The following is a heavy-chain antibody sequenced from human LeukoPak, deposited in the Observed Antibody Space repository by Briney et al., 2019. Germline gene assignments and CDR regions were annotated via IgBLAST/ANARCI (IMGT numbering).Heavy chain of an antibody. J-gene: IGHJ4*02. Sequence: ASVRVSCKASRYTFTSYGISWVRQAPGHGLEWIGWISAYNGNTNYAQKLPGRVTMTTDTSTSTAYMELRSLRSDDTAVYYCARDQGYYYDSTAFDYWGKGTLVTISS. CDR2: ISAYNGNT. V-gene: IGHV1-18*01. D-gene: IGHD3-22*01. CDR1: RYTFTSYG. CDR3: ARDQGYYYDSTAFDY.